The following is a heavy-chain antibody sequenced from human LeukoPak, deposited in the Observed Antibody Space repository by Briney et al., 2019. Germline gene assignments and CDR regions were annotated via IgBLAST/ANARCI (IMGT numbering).Heavy chain of an antibody. V-gene: IGHV3-30*02. CDR2: IRYDGSNK. D-gene: IGHD2-2*01. Sequence: GGSLRLSCAASGFTFSSYGMHWVRQAPGKGLEWVAFIRYDGSNKYYADSVKGRFTISRDNSKNTLYLQMNSLRAEDTAVYYCAEGVNKDIVVVPGIDYWGQGTLVTVSS. J-gene: IGHJ4*02. CDR3: AEGVNKDIVVVPGIDY. CDR1: GFTFSSYG.